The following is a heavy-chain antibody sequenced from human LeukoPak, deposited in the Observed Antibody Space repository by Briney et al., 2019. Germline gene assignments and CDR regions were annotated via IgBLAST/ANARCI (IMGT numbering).Heavy chain of an antibody. CDR3: ARNLIEYSSSSGVDY. D-gene: IGHD6-6*01. CDR2: INPSGGST. CDR1: GYTFTSYG. V-gene: IGHV1-46*01. J-gene: IGHJ4*02. Sequence: ASVKVSCKASGYTFTSYGISWVRQAPGQGLEWMGIINPSGGSTSYAQKFQGRVTMTRDTSTSTVYMELSSLRSEDTAVYYCARNLIEYSSSSGVDYWGQGTLVTVSS.